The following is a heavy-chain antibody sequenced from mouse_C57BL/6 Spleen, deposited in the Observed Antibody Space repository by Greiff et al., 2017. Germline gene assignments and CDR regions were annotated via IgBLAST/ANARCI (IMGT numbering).Heavy chain of an antibody. CDR1: GYAFSSSW. J-gene: IGHJ2*01. Sequence: VKLMESGPELVKPGASVKISCKASGYAFSSSWMNWVKQRPGKGLEWIGRIYPGDGDTNYNGKFKGKATLTADKSSSTAYMQLSSLTSEDSAVYFCARSWDEHYWGQGTTLTVSS. CDR2: IYPGDGDT. D-gene: IGHD4-1*01. CDR3: ARSWDEHY. V-gene: IGHV1-82*01.